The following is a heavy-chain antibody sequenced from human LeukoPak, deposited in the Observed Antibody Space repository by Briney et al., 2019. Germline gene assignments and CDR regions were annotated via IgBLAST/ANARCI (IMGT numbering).Heavy chain of an antibody. D-gene: IGHD6-19*01. CDR3: ARLSPSQWLVRYYYYYYMDV. CDR2: FYHGGST. V-gene: IGHV4-59*04. CDR1: GGSISSYY. J-gene: IGHJ6*03. Sequence: SETLSLTCTVSGGSISSYYWSWIRQPPGKGLEWIGTFYHGGSTYYNPSLKSRVTISVDTSKNQFSLNLTSVTAADTAVYYCARLSPSQWLVRYYYYYYMDVWGKGTTVTISS.